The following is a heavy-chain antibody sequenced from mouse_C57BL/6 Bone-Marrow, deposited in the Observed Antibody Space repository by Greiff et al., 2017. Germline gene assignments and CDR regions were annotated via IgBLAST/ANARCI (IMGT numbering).Heavy chain of an antibody. CDR3: AREDYDGNWYFDV. CDR2: IDPNSGGT. J-gene: IGHJ1*03. V-gene: IGHV1-72*01. Sequence: VQLQQPGAELVKPGASVKLSCKASGYTFTSYWMHWVKQRPGRGLEWIGRIDPNSGGTKYNEKFKSKATLTVDKPSSTAYMQLSSLTSEDSAVYYCAREDYDGNWYFDVWGTGTTVTVSS. D-gene: IGHD2-4*01. CDR1: GYTFTSYW.